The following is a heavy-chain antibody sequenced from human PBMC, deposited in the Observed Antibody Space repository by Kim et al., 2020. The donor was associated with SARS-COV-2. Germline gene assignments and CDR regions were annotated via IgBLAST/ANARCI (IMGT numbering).Heavy chain of an antibody. D-gene: IGHD6-13*01. Sequence: YADSVKGRFTISRDNAKNSLYLQMNSLRAEDTAGYYCARDRIKAAAGRDYWGQGTLVTVSS. V-gene: IGHV3-21*01. CDR3: ARDRIKAAAGRDY. J-gene: IGHJ4*02.